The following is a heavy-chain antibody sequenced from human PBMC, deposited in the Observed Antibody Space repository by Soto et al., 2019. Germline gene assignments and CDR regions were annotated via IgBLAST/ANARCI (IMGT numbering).Heavy chain of an antibody. J-gene: IGHJ4*02. Sequence: AETLSLTCTVSGGSISSSSYYWGWIRQPPGKGLEWIGSIYYSGSTYYNPSLKSRVTISVDTSKNQFSLKLSSVTAADTAVYYCARQDDFWSGYPQSFDCWGQGTLVT. CDR2: IYYSGST. D-gene: IGHD3-3*01. V-gene: IGHV4-39*01. CDR1: GGSISSSSYY. CDR3: ARQDDFWSGYPQSFDC.